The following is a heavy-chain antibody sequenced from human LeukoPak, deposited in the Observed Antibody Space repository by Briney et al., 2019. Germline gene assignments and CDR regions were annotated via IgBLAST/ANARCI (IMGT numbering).Heavy chain of an antibody. Sequence: PSETLSLTCAVSGGSISSSNWWSWVRQPPGKGLEWIGEIYHSGSTNYNPSPKSRVTISVDKSKNQFSLKLSSVTAADTAVYYCARLVIRQYSSSYYGMDVWGQGTTVTVSS. CDR2: IYHSGST. CDR3: ARLVIRQYSSSYYGMDV. V-gene: IGHV4-4*02. CDR1: GGSISSSNW. D-gene: IGHD6-6*01. J-gene: IGHJ6*02.